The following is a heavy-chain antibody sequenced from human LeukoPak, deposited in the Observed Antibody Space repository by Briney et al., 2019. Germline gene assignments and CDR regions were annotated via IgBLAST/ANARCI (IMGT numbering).Heavy chain of an antibody. CDR2: IYYSGST. J-gene: IGHJ6*02. Sequence: SETLSLTCTVSGGSISSYYWSWIRQPPGKGLEWIGYIYYSGSTNYNPSLKSRVTISVDTSKNQFSLKLSSVTAADTAVYYRAGRRLYGMDVWGQGTTVTVSS. D-gene: IGHD3-22*01. CDR3: AGRRLYGMDV. CDR1: GGSISSYY. V-gene: IGHV4-59*08.